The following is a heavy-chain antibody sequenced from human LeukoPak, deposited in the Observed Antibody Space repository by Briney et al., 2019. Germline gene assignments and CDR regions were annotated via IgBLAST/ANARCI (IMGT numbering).Heavy chain of an antibody. D-gene: IGHD1-1*01. CDR3: AKEGYGG. J-gene: IGHJ4*02. Sequence: GGSLRLSCAASGFTFSSYGMHWVRQAPGKGLEWVAVISYDGSNKYYADSVKCRFTISRDNSKNTLYLQMNSLRAEDTAVHYCAKEGYGGWGQGTLVTVSS. CDR1: GFTFSSYG. CDR2: ISYDGSNK. V-gene: IGHV3-30*18.